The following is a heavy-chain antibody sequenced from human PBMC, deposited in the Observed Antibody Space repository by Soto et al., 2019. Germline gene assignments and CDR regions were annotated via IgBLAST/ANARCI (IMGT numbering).Heavy chain of an antibody. J-gene: IGHJ4*02. CDR3: AKEHSGLYSRHYFDS. CDR2: ISYDGSEE. Sequence: QEQLVESGGGVVQPGRSLRLSCAASGFTFTTYGMHWVRQARGKGLEWVAGISYDGSEEDYADSVRGRFTISRDNSKRTLVWHMISLKADDSAIYYCAKEHSGLYSRHYFDSGGQGTLVTVSS. D-gene: IGHD6-19*01. V-gene: IGHV3-30*18. CDR1: GFTFTTYG.